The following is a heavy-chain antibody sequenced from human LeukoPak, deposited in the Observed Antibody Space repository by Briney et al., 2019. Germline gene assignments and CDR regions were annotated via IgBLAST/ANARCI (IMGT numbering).Heavy chain of an antibody. CDR2: IYYSGST. CDR3: ARDQNYYDSSGYYDY. CDR1: GGSISSYY. Sequence: SETLSLTCTVSGGSISSYYWSSLRQPPGKGLEWLGYIYYSGSTHYNPSLKSRVTISVGTSKNQFSLKLSSVTAADTAVYYCARDQNYYDSSGYYDYWGQGTLVTVSS. J-gene: IGHJ4*02. V-gene: IGHV4-59*01. D-gene: IGHD3-22*01.